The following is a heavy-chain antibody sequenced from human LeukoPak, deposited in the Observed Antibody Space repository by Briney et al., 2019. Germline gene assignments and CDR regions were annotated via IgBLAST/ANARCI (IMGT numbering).Heavy chain of an antibody. D-gene: IGHD3-10*01. J-gene: IGHJ4*02. CDR1: GFTFSSYS. CDR3: ARGREVRGVITKGYFDY. V-gene: IGHV3-21*01. CDR2: ISSSSSYI. Sequence: GGSLRLSCAASGFTFSSYSTNWVRQAPGKGLEWVSSISSSSSYIYCADSVKGRFTISRDNAKNSLYLQMNSLRAEDTAVYYCARGREVRGVITKGYFDYWGQGTLVTVSS.